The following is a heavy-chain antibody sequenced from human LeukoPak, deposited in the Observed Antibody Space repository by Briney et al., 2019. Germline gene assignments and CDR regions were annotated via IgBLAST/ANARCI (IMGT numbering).Heavy chain of an antibody. V-gene: IGHV3-23*01. Sequence: GGSLRLTCITSGFTFSNCAMSWVRQAPGKGLEWVSAISGSGGSTYYADSVKGRFTISRDNSKNTLYLQMNSLRAEDTAVYYCAKGGANWGSEDAFDIWGQGTMVTVSS. J-gene: IGHJ3*02. D-gene: IGHD7-27*01. CDR1: GFTFSNCA. CDR2: ISGSGGST. CDR3: AKGGANWGSEDAFDI.